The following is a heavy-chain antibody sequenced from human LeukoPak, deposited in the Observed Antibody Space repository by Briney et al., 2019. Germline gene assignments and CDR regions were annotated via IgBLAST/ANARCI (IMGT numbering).Heavy chain of an antibody. V-gene: IGHV1-69*05. CDR3: AIESDDVMFRGVTPH. D-gene: IGHD3-10*01. Sequence: ASVRVSCKPSGGTFRINSVSWVRQPPGQGLEWMGRVLHIYGSPNYAQRFQGRVTMTTDESTSTAYLELSSLTYGDTAVYYCAIESDDVMFRGVTPHWGPATLITVSS. J-gene: IGHJ4*02. CDR1: GGTFRINS. CDR2: VLHIYGSP.